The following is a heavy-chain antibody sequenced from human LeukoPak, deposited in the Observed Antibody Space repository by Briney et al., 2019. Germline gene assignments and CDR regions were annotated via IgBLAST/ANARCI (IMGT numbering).Heavy chain of an antibody. CDR3: ALNSYGYVAFDY. D-gene: IGHD5-18*01. CDR1: GFTVGSNY. Sequence: GGSLRLSCAASGFTVGSNYMSWVRQAPGKGLEWVSVIYSGGSTYYADSVKGRFTISRDNSKNTLYLQMNSLRAEDTAVYYCALNSYGYVAFDYWGQGTLVTVSS. J-gene: IGHJ4*02. V-gene: IGHV3-66*02. CDR2: IYSGGST.